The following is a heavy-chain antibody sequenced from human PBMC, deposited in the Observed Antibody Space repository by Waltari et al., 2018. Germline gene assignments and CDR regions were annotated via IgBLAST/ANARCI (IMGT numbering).Heavy chain of an antibody. CDR2: IFHTGSS. V-gene: IGHV4-4*02. CDR3: AKSQADYVDYYGMAV. CDR1: GASLSRGNW. D-gene: IGHD4-17*01. J-gene: IGHJ6*02. Sequence: QVQLQESGPRLVTPSETLSLTCAVSGASLSRGNWWRWVRKSPGKGLEWIGEIFHTGSSIYNPSLESRVTISVDKSNNQFSLNLKSVTAADTAVYYCAKSQADYVDYYGMAVWGQGTTVTVSS.